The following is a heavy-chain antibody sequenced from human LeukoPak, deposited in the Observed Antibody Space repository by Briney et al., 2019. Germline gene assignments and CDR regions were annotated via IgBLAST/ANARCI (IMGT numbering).Heavy chain of an antibody. D-gene: IGHD2-2*01. V-gene: IGHV1-69*05. Sequence: WASVKVSCKASGGTFSSYAISWVRQAPGQGLEWMGGIIPIFGTANYAQKFQGRVTMTRDMSTSTVYMELSSLRSEDTAVYYCARDGGYCSSTSCQYYFDYWGQGTLVTVSS. CDR2: IIPIFGTA. CDR1: GGTFSSYA. J-gene: IGHJ4*02. CDR3: ARDGGYCSSTSCQYYFDY.